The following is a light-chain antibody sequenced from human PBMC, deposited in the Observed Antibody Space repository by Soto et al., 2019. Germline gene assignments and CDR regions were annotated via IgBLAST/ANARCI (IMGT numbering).Light chain of an antibody. V-gene: IGLV2-11*01. J-gene: IGLJ2*01. CDR1: SSDVGGYNY. CDR2: DVS. CDR3: CSYAGSHTLQ. Sequence: QSALTQPRSVSGSPGQSVTISCTGSSSDVGGYNYVSWYQQHPGKAPKLMICDVSKRPSGVPDRFSGSKSGNTASLTISGLQAEDEADYYCCSYAGSHTLQLGGGTKLPV.